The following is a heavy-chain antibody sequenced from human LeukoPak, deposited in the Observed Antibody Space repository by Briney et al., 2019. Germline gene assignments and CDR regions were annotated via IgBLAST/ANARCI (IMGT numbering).Heavy chain of an antibody. D-gene: IGHD3-9*01. V-gene: IGHV3-21*04. CDR1: GFTFSSYS. J-gene: IGHJ4*02. CDR2: ISSSSSYI. CDR3: AKGHFDTGYPYFDY. Sequence: PGGSLRLSCAASGFTFSSYSMNWVRQAPGKGLEWVSSISSSSSYIYYADSVKGRFTISRDNAKNSLYLQMNSLRAEDTAVYYCAKGHFDTGYPYFDYWGQGTLVTVSS.